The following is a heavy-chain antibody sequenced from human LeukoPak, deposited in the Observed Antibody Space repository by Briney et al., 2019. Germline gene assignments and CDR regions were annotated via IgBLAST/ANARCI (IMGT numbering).Heavy chain of an antibody. J-gene: IGHJ4*02. Sequence: PGGSLRLSCAASGFTFSNSAMNWVRQAPGKGLVWVSCIKSDGSSTIYADSVKGRFTISRDNAKNTLYLQMNSLRAEDTAVYYCSSRLFDWGQGTLVTVSS. CDR3: SSRLFD. CDR2: IKSDGSST. CDR1: GFTFSNSA. V-gene: IGHV3-74*01. D-gene: IGHD6-25*01.